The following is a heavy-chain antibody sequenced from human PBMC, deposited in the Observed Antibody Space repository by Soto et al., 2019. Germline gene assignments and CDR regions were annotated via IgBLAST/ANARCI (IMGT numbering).Heavy chain of an antibody. J-gene: IGHJ5*02. V-gene: IGHV3-23*01. CDR1: GLTFSSYA. CDR3: GKDQLYMRGVIQTWFDR. CDR2: ISGSGGST. Sequence: EVQLLETGGGLIQPGGSLRLSCAASGLTFSSYARSWVRQAPGKGLEWVSAISGSGGSTYYADSVKGRYTISRDNSKNVLYLQMDSLRAEHTAVYYCGKDQLYMRGVIQTWFDRWGQGTLVTVSS. D-gene: IGHD3-10*01.